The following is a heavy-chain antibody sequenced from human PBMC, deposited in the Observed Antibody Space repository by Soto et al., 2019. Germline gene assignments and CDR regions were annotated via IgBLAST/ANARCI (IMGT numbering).Heavy chain of an antibody. V-gene: IGHV2-5*01. Sequence: SGPTLVNPTHPLTLTYTSSGVAVTTRGAGVGWIRQPPGKALEWLARIYWNDDKCYSPSLKSRLTITKDTSKNQVVLTMTNMDPVDTATYYCAHSDPSAQNWFDSWGQGTLVTVSS. CDR1: GVAVTTRGAG. CDR3: AHSDPSAQNWFDS. D-gene: IGHD6-25*01. J-gene: IGHJ5*01. CDR2: IYWNDDK.